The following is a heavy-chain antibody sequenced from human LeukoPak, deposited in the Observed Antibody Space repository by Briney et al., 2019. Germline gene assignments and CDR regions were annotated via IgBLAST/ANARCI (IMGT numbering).Heavy chain of an antibody. V-gene: IGHV4-59*08. CDR3: AGHHPRNTVDF. J-gene: IGHJ4*02. D-gene: IGHD2/OR15-2a*01. CDR1: GGSISSYS. CDR2: ISDIGSI. Sequence: PSETLSLTCTASGGSISSYSWSWIRQPPGKGLEWIAYISDIGSINYNPSLKSRVTISLDTSKNQFSLKLSSVTAADTAVYYCAGHHPRNTVDFWGQGTLVTVSS.